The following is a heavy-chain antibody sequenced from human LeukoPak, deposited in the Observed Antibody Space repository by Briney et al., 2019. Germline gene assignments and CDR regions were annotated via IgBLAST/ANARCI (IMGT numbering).Heavy chain of an antibody. CDR1: GFTFSSYA. CDR2: ISGSGDST. CDR3: VAALS. D-gene: IGHD6-13*01. V-gene: IGHV3-23*01. J-gene: IGHJ5*02. Sequence: PGGSLRLSCAASGFTFSSYAMNWVRQAPGKGLGWVSGISGSGDSTYYADPVRGRFTISRDTSENTLYLQMNSLTAEDTAVYYCVAALSWGQGTLVTVSS.